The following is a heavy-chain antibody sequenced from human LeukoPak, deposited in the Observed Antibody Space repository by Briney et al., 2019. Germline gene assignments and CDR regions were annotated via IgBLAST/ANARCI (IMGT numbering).Heavy chain of an antibody. J-gene: IGHJ4*02. V-gene: IGHV3-30-3*01. D-gene: IGHD3-10*01. CDR2: ISYDGSNK. CDR3: ARGGYYGSGSYEGYFDY. Sequence: PAGRSLRLSCAASGFTFSSYAMHWVRQAPGKGLEWVAVISYDGSNKYYADSVKGRFTISRDNSKNTLYLQMNSLRAEDTAVYYCARGGYYGSGSYEGYFDYWGQGTLVTVSS. CDR1: GFTFSSYA.